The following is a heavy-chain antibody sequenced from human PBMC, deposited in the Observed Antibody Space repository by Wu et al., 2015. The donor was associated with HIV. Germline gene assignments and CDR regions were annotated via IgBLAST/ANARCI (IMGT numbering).Heavy chain of an antibody. CDR2: IIPIFGTA. V-gene: IGHV1-69*13. D-gene: IGHD5-18*01. CDR1: GGTFSSYA. CDR3: ARESGVDTAMVAGAYGMDV. Sequence: QVQLVQSGAEVKKPGSSVKVSCKASGGTFSSYAISWVRQAPGQGLEWMGRIIPIFGTANYAQKFQGRVTITADESTSTAYMELSSLRSEDTAVYYCARESGVDTAMVAGAYGMDVVGPRDQVHRLL. J-gene: IGHJ6*02.